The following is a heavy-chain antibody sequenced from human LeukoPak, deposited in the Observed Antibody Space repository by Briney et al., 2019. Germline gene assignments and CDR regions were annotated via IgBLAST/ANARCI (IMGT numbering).Heavy chain of an antibody. Sequence: GEALKISCKGSGYSFTSYWIGWVRQMPGESLEGKGIIYPGDCNTRYSQSFQGQVTISADKSIRTAYLQWSSLKASDTAMYYCARPKSDLQWLGGFDYWGQGTLVTVSS. D-gene: IGHD6-19*01. CDR3: ARPKSDLQWLGGFDY. CDR2: IYPGDCNT. V-gene: IGHV5-51*01. CDR1: GYSFTSYW. J-gene: IGHJ4*02.